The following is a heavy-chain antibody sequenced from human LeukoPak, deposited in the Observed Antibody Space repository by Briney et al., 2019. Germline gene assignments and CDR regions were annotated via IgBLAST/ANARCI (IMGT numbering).Heavy chain of an antibody. Sequence: ASVKVSCMASGYTFTRYGISWVRQAPGQGLEWMGWISAYNGNTNYAQKLQGRVTMTTDTSTSTAYMELRSLRSDDTAVYYCARDHSSGWYVPPYFDYWGQGTLVTVSS. CDR1: GYTFTRYG. J-gene: IGHJ4*02. D-gene: IGHD6-19*01. CDR2: ISAYNGNT. CDR3: ARDHSSGWYVPPYFDY. V-gene: IGHV1-18*01.